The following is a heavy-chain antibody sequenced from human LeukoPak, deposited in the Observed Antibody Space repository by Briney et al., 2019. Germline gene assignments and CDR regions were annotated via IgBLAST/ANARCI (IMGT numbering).Heavy chain of an antibody. J-gene: IGHJ4*02. V-gene: IGHV3-30*18. Sequence: GRSLRLSCAASGFPFSNYGMHWVRQAPGKGLEWVAVISADGIDKYYADSVKGRFTISRDNSRNTLYLQMSSLRPEDTAVYYCAKDKGREGDYWGQGNLVTVSS. CDR2: ISADGIDK. CDR3: AKDKGREGDY. CDR1: GFPFSNYG.